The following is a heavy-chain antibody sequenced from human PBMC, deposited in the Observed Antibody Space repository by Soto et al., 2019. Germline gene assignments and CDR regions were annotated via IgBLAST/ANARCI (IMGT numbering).Heavy chain of an antibody. Sequence: GASVKVSCKASGYTFNRHVISWVRQAPGQGLEWMGWISAYNGNTNYLQKFQDRVTMTTDTSTSTVYMELRSLRSDDTAVYYCARIASPWYTSGXFDYWGQRTLVTVSS. J-gene: IGHJ4*02. CDR3: ARIASPWYTSGXFDY. D-gene: IGHD6-19*01. CDR1: GYTFNRHV. V-gene: IGHV1-18*01. CDR2: ISAYNGNT.